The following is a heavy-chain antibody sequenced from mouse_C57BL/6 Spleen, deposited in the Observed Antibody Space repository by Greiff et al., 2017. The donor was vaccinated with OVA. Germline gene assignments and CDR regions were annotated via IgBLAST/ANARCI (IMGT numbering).Heavy chain of an antibody. V-gene: IGHV1-80*01. J-gene: IGHJ4*01. CDR1: GYAFSSYW. Sequence: QVHVKQSGAELVKPGASVKISCKASGYAFSSYWMNWVKQRPGKGLEWIGQIYPGDGDTNYNGKFKGKATLTADKSSSTAYMQLSSLTSEDAAVYCCASMYYYGTGAMDYWGQGTSVTVSS. CDR3: ASMYYYGTGAMDY. D-gene: IGHD1-1*01. CDR2: IYPGDGDT.